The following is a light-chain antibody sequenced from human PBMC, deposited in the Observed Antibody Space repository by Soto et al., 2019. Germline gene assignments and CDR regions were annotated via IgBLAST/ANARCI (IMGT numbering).Light chain of an antibody. J-gene: IGKJ4*01. Sequence: DIQVTQSPSSVSASVGDRITITCRASQTLNNYLTWFQQKPGKAPKVLIYAASTLQSGVPSRFSGSGSGAEFTLTISSLQPEDFATYYCQQSFSPLLTFXGGTKVDIK. CDR2: AAS. CDR1: QTLNNY. CDR3: QQSFSPLLT. V-gene: IGKV1-39*01.